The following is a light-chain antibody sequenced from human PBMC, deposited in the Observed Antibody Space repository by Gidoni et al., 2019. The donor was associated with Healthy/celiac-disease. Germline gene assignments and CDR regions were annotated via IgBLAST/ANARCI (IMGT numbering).Light chain of an antibody. Sequence: QSALTQPPSAPGSPGQSVTISCTGTSSDVGGYNYVSWYQQHPGNAPKLMIYEVSKRPSGVPDRFSGSKSGNTASLTVSGLQAEDEVDYYCSSYAGSNTVLFGGGTKLTVL. CDR1: SSDVGGYNY. V-gene: IGLV2-8*01. J-gene: IGLJ2*01. CDR3: SSYAGSNTVL. CDR2: EVS.